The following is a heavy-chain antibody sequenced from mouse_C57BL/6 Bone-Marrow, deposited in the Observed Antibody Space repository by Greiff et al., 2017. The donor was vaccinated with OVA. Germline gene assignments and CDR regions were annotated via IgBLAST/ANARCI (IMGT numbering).Heavy chain of an antibody. Sequence: EVQVVESGGDLVKPGGSLKLSCAASGFTFSSYGMSWVRQTPDKRLEWVATISSGGSYTYYPDSVKGRFTISRDNAKNTLYLQMSSLKSEDTAMYYCARHEDLLYYWGQGTLVTVSA. D-gene: IGHD2-1*01. CDR3: ARHEDLLYY. CDR2: ISSGGSYT. J-gene: IGHJ3*01. CDR1: GFTFSSYG. V-gene: IGHV5-6*01.